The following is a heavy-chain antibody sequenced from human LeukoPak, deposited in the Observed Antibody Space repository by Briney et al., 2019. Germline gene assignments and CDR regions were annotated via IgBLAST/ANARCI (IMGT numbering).Heavy chain of an antibody. CDR1: GFTFSYYA. CDR3: AKERTRIAAAARYFDY. D-gene: IGHD6-13*01. Sequence: GSLRLSCAASGFTFSYYAMTWVRQAPGKGLEWVSGLSGSGGSTYYADSVKGRFTISRDNSKNTLYLQMNRLRAEDTAVYYCAKERTRIAAAARYFDYWGQGTLVTVSS. V-gene: IGHV3-23*01. J-gene: IGHJ4*02. CDR2: LSGSGGST.